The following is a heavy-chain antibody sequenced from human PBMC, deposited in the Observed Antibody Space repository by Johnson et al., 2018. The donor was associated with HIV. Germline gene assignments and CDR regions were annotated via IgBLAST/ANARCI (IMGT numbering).Heavy chain of an antibody. J-gene: IGHJ3*02. CDR1: GFTFSSYA. CDR3: ARERIAAAGLDAFDI. CDR2: FYSDSNT. Sequence: VQLVESGGGVVQPGRSLRLSCAASGFTFSSYAMSWVRQAPGKGLEWVSVFYSDSNTYSSDSVKGRFTISRDNSKNTLYLQMNSLRAEDTAVYYCARERIAAAGLDAFDIWGQGTMVTVSS. D-gene: IGHD6-13*01. V-gene: IGHV3-66*01.